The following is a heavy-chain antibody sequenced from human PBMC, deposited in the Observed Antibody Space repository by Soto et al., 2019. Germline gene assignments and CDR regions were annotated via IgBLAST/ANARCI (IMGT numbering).Heavy chain of an antibody. Sequence: ASVKVSCKASGYTFTVYYMHWVRQAPGQGLEWMGWINPKSGGTMYPQKFQGRVTMTWDTSISTAYMALTRLRSDDTAVYYCARDLDKGGRSAGFDYWGQGTLVTVSS. CDR2: INPKSGGT. CDR3: ARDLDKGGRSAGFDY. J-gene: IGHJ4*02. V-gene: IGHV1-2*02. D-gene: IGHD1-1*01. CDR1: GYTFTVYY.